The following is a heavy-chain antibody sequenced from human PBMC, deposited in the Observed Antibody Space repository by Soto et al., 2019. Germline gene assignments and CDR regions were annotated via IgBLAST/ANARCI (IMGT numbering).Heavy chain of an antibody. CDR1: GFSFSNAW. J-gene: IGHJ4*02. CDR3: TTTSIGLYFDH. D-gene: IGHD3-3*01. V-gene: IGHV3-15*01. CDR2: IKTKTNGATT. Sequence: LLESGGGLVKPGGSLRLSCTASGFSFSNAWMSWVRQAPGKGLEWVGRIKTKTNGATTDYVAPVQGRFTISRDDSKNTLFLQMDSLQTEDTAVYYCTTTSIGLYFDHWGQGTLVTVSS.